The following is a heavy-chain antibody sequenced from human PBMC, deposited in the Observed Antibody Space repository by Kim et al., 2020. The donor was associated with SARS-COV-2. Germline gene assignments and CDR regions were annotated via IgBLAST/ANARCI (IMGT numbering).Heavy chain of an antibody. J-gene: IGHJ5*02. CDR3: ARRGYTYGHGRFDP. V-gene: IGHV4-39*01. D-gene: IGHD5-18*01. Sequence: NPSLKGRVTMSMDTSKNQFSLKLSSVSAADTAVYYCARRGYTYGHGRFDPWGQGTLVTVSS.